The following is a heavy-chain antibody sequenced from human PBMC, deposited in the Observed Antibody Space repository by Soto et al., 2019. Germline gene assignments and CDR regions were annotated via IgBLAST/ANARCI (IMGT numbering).Heavy chain of an antibody. CDR3: ARLSGYSTGWTPFDF. Sequence: GGSLRLSCAASGFTFSNYWMHWVRQAPGKGLVWVSRINSDGSTTSHADSVKGRFTISRDNAKNTLYLQMNSLRAEDTAVYYCARLSGYSTGWTPFDFWGQGTQVNVSS. D-gene: IGHD6-19*01. CDR2: INSDGSTT. J-gene: IGHJ4*02. V-gene: IGHV3-74*01. CDR1: GFTFSNYW.